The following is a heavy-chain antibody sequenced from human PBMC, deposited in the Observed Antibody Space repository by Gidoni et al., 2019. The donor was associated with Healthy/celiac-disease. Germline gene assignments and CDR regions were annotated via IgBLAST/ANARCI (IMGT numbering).Heavy chain of an antibody. J-gene: IGHJ4*02. V-gene: IGHV4-34*01. CDR1: GGSFSGYY. CDR3: ARGTGIAVAGYLFDY. Sequence: QVQLQQWGAGLLKPSETLSLTCAVYGGSFSGYYWSWIRQPPGKGLEWIGEINHSGSTNYNPSLKSRVTISVDTSKNQFSLKLSSVTAADTAVYYCARGTGIAVAGYLFDYWGQGTLVTVSS. D-gene: IGHD6-19*01. CDR2: INHSGST.